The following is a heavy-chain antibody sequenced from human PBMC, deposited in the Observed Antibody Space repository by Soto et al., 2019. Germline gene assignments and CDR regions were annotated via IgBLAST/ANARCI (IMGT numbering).Heavy chain of an antibody. Sequence: QVQLVQSGAEVKKPGASVKVSCKASGYTFTGYYMHWVRQAPGQGLEWMGWINPNSGGTNYAQKFQGWVTMTRDTSISTAYMELSRLRSDDTAVYCCARGGDLYCSGGSCYSWFDPWGQGTLVTVSS. J-gene: IGHJ5*02. CDR2: INPNSGGT. CDR1: GYTFTGYY. D-gene: IGHD2-15*01. V-gene: IGHV1-2*04. CDR3: ARGGDLYCSGGSCYSWFDP.